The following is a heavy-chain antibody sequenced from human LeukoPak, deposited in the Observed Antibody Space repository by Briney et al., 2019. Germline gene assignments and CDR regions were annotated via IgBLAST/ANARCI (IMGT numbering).Heavy chain of an antibody. CDR3: AKDRGPGVRYYFDY. Sequence: GGSLRLSCAASGFTFSSYGMHWVRQAPGKGLEWVAVISYDGSNKYYADSVKGRFTIPRDNSKNTLYLQMNSLRAEDTAVYYCAKDRGPGVRYYFDYWGQGTLVTVSS. D-gene: IGHD3-10*01. J-gene: IGHJ4*02. CDR1: GFTFSSYG. V-gene: IGHV3-30*18. CDR2: ISYDGSNK.